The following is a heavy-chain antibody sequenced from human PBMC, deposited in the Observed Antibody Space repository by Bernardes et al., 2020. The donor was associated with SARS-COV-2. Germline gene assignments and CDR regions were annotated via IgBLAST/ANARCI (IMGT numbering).Heavy chain of an antibody. V-gene: IGHV3-7*01. CDR2: IKQDGSEK. CDR3: ARDNYDFWSGQYYGMDV. J-gene: IGHJ6*02. D-gene: IGHD3-3*01. Sequence: SLGLSCAASGFTFSSYWMSWVRQAPGKGLEWVANIKQDGSEKYYVDSVKGRFTISRDNAKNSLYLQMNSLRAEDTAVYYCARDNYDFWSGQYYGMDVWGQGTTVTVSS. CDR1: GFTFSSYW.